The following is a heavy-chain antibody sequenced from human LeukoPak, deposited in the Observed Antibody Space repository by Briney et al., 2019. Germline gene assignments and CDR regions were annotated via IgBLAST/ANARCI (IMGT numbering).Heavy chain of an antibody. V-gene: IGHV4-30-2*01. CDR3: ASENFGSGSH. D-gene: IGHD3-10*01. Sequence: PSETLSLTCTVSGGSISSGGYYWSWIRQPPGKGLEWIGYIYHSGSTYYNPSLKSRVTISVDRSKNQFSLKLISVTAADTAVYYCASENFGSGSHWGQGTLVTVSS. CDR1: GGSISSGGYY. J-gene: IGHJ4*02. CDR2: IYHSGST.